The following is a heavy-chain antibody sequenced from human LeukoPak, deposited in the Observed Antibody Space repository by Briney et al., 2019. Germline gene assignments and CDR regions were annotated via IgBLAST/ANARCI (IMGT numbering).Heavy chain of an antibody. CDR2: GYYSGST. D-gene: IGHD3-10*01. CDR3: ARANYFGSGSYSPFDY. Sequence: SETLSLTCNVSGGSIIGYYWSWIRQSPGKGLEWIGNGYYSGSTDYNPSLKSRVTILVDKSKNQFSLKLSSVTAADTAVYYCARANYFGSGSYSPFDYWGQGTLVTVSP. CDR1: GGSIIGYY. V-gene: IGHV4-59*01. J-gene: IGHJ4*02.